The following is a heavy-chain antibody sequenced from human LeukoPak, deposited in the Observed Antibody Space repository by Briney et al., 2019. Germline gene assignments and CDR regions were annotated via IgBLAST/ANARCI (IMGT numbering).Heavy chain of an antibody. CDR2: IHPNSGGT. J-gene: IGHJ4*02. D-gene: IGHD4-11*01. V-gene: IGHV1-2*02. CDR1: GYTFTDYY. CDR3: ARGLYDYSNYGGDY. Sequence: GASVKVSCKASGYTFTDYYMFWVRQAPGQGLEWMGWIHPNSGGTNYAQNFHGRVTMTSDTSISTAYMELSSLRSDDTAVYYCARGLYDYSNYGGDYWGQGTLVTVPS.